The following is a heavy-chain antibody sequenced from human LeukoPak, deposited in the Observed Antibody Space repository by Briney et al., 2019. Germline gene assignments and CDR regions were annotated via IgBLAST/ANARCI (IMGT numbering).Heavy chain of an antibody. V-gene: IGHV3-9*01. CDR2: ISWNRGKA. CDR3: AKSWGSYGDRYYFGMDV. J-gene: IGHJ6*02. Sequence: GRSLRLSCAASGFTFDDYAMYWVRQVPGKGLEWVSGISWNRGKAGYADSVKGRFTISRDNAKSSLYLQMSSLRVEDTALYYCAKSWGSYGDRYYFGMDVWGQGTTVTVSS. CDR1: GFTFDDYA. D-gene: IGHD4-17*01.